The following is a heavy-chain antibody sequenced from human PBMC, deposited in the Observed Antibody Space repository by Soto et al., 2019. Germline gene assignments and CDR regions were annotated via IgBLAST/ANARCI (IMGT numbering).Heavy chain of an antibody. J-gene: IGHJ5*02. CDR1: GFTFSAYS. V-gene: IGHV3-21*04. CDR3: AKVTVPLATPWFDP. Sequence: GGSLRLSCAGSGFTFSAYSFNWIRQAPGKGLQWVASISSRSSYIYYADSVRGRFTLSRDNSTNTLYLQMNSLRAEDTAVYYFAKVTVPLATPWFDPSGQTXLVTVSS. D-gene: IGHD2-15*01. CDR2: ISSRSSYI.